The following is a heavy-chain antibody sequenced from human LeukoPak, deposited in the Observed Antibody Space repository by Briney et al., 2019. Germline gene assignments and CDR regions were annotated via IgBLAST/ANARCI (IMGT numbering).Heavy chain of an antibody. CDR3: AGRPFRRFDY. Sequence: SETLSLTCTVSGGSISSYYWSWIRQPPRKGLEWIGEINHSGSTNYNPSLKSRVPISVDRSKNQFSLKLSSVTAADTAVYYCAGRPFRRFDYWGQGTLVTVSS. CDR2: INHSGST. J-gene: IGHJ4*02. D-gene: IGHD3-16*01. V-gene: IGHV4-34*01. CDR1: GGSISSYY.